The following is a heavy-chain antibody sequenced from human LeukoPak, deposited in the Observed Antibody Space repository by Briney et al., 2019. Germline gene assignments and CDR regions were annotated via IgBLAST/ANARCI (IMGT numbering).Heavy chain of an antibody. Sequence: SETLSLTCTVSGYSISSGYYWGWIRQPPGKGLEWIGSIYHSGSTYYNPSLKSRVTISVDTSKNQFSLKLSSVTAADTAVYYCASNYGDYGPALYYFDYWGQGTLVTVSS. J-gene: IGHJ4*02. CDR2: IYHSGST. CDR3: ASNYGDYGPALYYFDY. V-gene: IGHV4-38-2*02. D-gene: IGHD4-17*01. CDR1: GYSISSGYY.